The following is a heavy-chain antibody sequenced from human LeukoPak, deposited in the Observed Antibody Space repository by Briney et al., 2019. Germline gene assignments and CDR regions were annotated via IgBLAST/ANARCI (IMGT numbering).Heavy chain of an antibody. CDR1: GGSISSGSYY. V-gene: IGHV4-61*02. J-gene: IGHJ3*02. D-gene: IGHD3-22*01. CDR3: ARYYDSSGYLIDDAFDI. CDR2: IYTSGST. Sequence: PSQTLSLTCTVSGGSISSGSYYWSWIRQPAGKGLEWIGRIYTSGSTNYNPSLKSRVTISVDTSKNQFSLKLSSVTAADTAVYYCARYYDSSGYLIDDAFDIWGQGTMVTVSS.